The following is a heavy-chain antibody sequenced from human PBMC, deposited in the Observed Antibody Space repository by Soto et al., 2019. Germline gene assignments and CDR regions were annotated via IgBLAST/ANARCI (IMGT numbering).Heavy chain of an antibody. D-gene: IGHD2-21*01. CDR1: GFPLSTTGVG. CDR3: VQSRCGGDCLQSYSSHSYYGLDV. CDR2: IYWDDDK. J-gene: IGHJ6*02. V-gene: IGHV2-5*02. Sequence: QITLKESGPPLVKPTQTLTLTCTFSGFPLSTTGVGVGWIRQPPGKALEWLALIYWDDDKRYNPSLKSRLTITKDTSKNQVVLTMTNMDPVDTATYYCVQSRCGGDCLQSYSSHSYYGLDVWGQGTTVTVSS.